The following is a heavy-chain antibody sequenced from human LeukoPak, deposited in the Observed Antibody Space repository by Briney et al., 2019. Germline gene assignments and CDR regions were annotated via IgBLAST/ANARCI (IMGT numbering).Heavy chain of an antibody. Sequence: GGSLRLSCAASGFTFSDYYMSWIRQAPGKGLEWVSYISSSGSTIYYADFVKGRFTISRDNAKNSLYLDMNSLRAEDTAVYYCARGHTAVTRHFDFWGQGTLVTVSS. V-gene: IGHV3-11*04. CDR1: GFTFSDYY. J-gene: IGHJ4*02. D-gene: IGHD4-17*01. CDR2: ISSSGSTI. CDR3: ARGHTAVTRHFDF.